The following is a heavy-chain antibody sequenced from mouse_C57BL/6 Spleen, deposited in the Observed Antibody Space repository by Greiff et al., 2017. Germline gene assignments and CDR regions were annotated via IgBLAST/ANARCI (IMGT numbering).Heavy chain of an antibody. CDR2: ISGGGGNT. J-gene: IGHJ1*03. V-gene: IGHV5-9*01. CDR3: ARPPYYGSSPEYFDV. CDR1: GFTFSSYT. Sequence: EVQLVESGGGLVKPGGSLKLSCAASGFTFSSYTMSWVRQTPEKRLEWVATISGGGGNTYYPDSVKGRFTISRDNAKNTLYLQMSSLRSEDTALYYCARPPYYGSSPEYFDVWGTGTTVTVSS. D-gene: IGHD1-1*01.